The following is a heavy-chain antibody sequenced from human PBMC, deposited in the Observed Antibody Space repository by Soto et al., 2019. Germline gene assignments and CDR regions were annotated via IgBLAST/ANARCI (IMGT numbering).Heavy chain of an antibody. D-gene: IGHD3-22*01. V-gene: IGHV4-31*03. Sequence: SETLSLTCTVSGGSISSGGYYWSWIRQHPGKGLEWIGYIYYSGSTYYNPSLKSRVTISVDTSKNQFSLKLSSVTAADTAVYYCARTGLGFDSSGYLPDYWGQGTLVTVSS. J-gene: IGHJ4*02. CDR3: ARTGLGFDSSGYLPDY. CDR2: IYYSGST. CDR1: GGSISSGGYY.